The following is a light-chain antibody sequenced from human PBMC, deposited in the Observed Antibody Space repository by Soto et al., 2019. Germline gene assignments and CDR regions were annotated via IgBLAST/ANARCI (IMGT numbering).Light chain of an antibody. CDR1: SSDVGGYNS. Sequence: QSALTQPASVSGSPGQSITISCTGTSSDVGGYNSVSWYRQDPGKAPKLIIYDVTYRPSGVSNRFSGSKSGNTASLTISGLQSEDEADYNCSSFKSSITYVFGTGTKVTVL. V-gene: IGLV2-14*01. J-gene: IGLJ1*01. CDR3: SSFKSSITYV. CDR2: DVT.